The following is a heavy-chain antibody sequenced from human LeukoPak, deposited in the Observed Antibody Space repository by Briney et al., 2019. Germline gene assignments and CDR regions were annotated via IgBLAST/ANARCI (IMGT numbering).Heavy chain of an antibody. CDR1: GFTFSDYY. D-gene: IGHD2-2*01. CDR3: ARDGNRYCSSSSCYSGYYYYGMDV. CDR2: IGSSSATI. Sequence: GGSLRLSCAVSGFTFSDYYMSWIRQAPGKGLEWVSYIGSSSATIYYADSVRGRFTISRDNAKNSLYLQMNSLGAKDTAVYYCARDGNRYCSSSSCYSGYYYYGMDVWGQGTTVTVSS. V-gene: IGHV3-11*01. J-gene: IGHJ6*02.